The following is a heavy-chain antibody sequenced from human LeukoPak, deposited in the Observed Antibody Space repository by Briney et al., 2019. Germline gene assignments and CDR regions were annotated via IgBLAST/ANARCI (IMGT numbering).Heavy chain of an antibody. Sequence: RASVKVSCKASGYTFTGYYMHWVRQAPGQGLEWMGWINPKNGDTNYAQKFQGRVTMTRDTSISTAYMELSSLRSDDTAVYYCARTRGSHISMAYLDYWGQGTLVTVSS. J-gene: IGHJ4*02. CDR3: ARTRGSHISMAYLDY. V-gene: IGHV1-2*02. D-gene: IGHD2/OR15-2a*01. CDR2: INPKNGDT. CDR1: GYTFTGYY.